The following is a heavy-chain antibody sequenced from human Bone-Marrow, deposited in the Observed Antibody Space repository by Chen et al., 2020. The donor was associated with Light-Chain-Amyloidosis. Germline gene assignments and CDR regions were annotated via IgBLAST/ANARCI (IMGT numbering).Heavy chain of an antibody. CDR3: AKEISYDDILPGYPADAFDI. J-gene: IGHJ3*02. Sequence: EVQLVESGGGLLQRGGSLRLSCAASGFAFSSYAMSWVRQAPGKGLEWVSTISGSGGSRYYGASVKGRLTISRDKSKNELFLQMNSLRAEDTAVYYCAKEISYDDILPGYPADAFDIWGQGTMVTVSS. V-gene: IGHV3-23*04. D-gene: IGHD3-9*01. CDR2: ISGSGGSR. CDR1: GFAFSSYA.